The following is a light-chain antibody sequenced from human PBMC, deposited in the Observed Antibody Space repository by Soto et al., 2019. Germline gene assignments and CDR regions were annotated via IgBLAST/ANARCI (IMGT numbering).Light chain of an antibody. CDR1: QDISNY. CDR2: AAS. J-gene: IGKJ1*01. CDR3: QQYHNYPPS. V-gene: IGKV1-16*02. Sequence: DIQMTQSPSSLSASVGDRVTITCRASQDISNYLAWFQQKPGKAPKSLICAASTLQTGVPSKFSGSGSGTDFTLTINSLQPEDFATYYCQQYHNYPPSFGQGTKVEIK.